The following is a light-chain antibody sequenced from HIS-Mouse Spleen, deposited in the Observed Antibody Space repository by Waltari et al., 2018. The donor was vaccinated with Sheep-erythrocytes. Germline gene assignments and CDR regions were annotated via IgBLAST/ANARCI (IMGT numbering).Light chain of an antibody. CDR3: CSYAGSYNHV. CDR2: DVS. J-gene: IGLJ1*01. CDR1: SRDVGGYKY. Sequence: QSALTQPRSVSGYPGQPVTISCTGNSRDVGGYKYVSWYQQHPGKAPKLMIYDVSKRPSGVPDRFSGSKSCNTASLTISGLQAEYEADYYCCSYAGSYNHVFATGTKVTVL. V-gene: IGLV2-11*01.